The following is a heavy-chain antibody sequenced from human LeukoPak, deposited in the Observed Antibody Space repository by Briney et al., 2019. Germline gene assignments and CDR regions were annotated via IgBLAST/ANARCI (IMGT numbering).Heavy chain of an antibody. CDR2: FSSSAGST. J-gene: IGHJ4*02. D-gene: IGHD3-22*01. CDR1: GFTFSDYA. CDR3: AKLRRYYYDSTGYSDY. V-gene: IGHV3-23*01. Sequence: GGSLRLSCAASGFTFSDYAVSWVRQAPGKGLEWVSSFSSSAGSTSYADSVKGRFTISRDNSKNTLYLQMKSLRAEDTAVYFCAKLRRYYYDSTGYSDYWGQGTLVTVSS.